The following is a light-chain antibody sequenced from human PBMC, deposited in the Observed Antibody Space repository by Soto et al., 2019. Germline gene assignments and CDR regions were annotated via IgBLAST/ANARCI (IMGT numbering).Light chain of an antibody. CDR2: VAS. J-gene: IGKJ5*01. CDR1: HSISSSY. Sequence: DIVLTQSPGTLSLSPGERATLSCRASHSISSSYLAWYQQKPGQAPRLLIYVASSRATGIPDRFSGSGSGTDFTLTISRLEPEDFAVYYCQQYGSSLTLGQGTRLEIK. V-gene: IGKV3-20*01. CDR3: QQYGSSLT.